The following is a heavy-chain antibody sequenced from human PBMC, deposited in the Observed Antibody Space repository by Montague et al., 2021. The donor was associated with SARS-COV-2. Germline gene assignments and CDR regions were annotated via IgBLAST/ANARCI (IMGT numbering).Heavy chain of an antibody. CDR3: ARKAGLHITMVRAVHGVYGMDV. Sequence: SETLSLTCAVYGGSFSGYYWGWIRQPPGKGLEWIGEINQSGSTNYNPSRKSRVTMSVDTSMNQFSLKLRSVTAAETAVYYCARKAGLHITMVRAVHGVYGMDVWGQGTTVTVSS. D-gene: IGHD3-10*01. CDR2: INQSGST. CDR1: GGSFSGYY. J-gene: IGHJ6*02. V-gene: IGHV4-34*01.